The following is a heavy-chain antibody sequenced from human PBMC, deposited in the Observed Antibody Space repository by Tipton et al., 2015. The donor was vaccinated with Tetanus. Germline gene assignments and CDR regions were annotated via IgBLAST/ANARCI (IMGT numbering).Heavy chain of an antibody. Sequence: LRLSCTVSGDSVSTGNFYWRWIRQPPGKGLEWIAFIHHSGLAFSKPSLKSRVSISIDTSQNQFSLRLTSVTAADTAVYFCARNVYTVTNDAFDIWGHGTLVNVSS. V-gene: IGHV4-30-4*01. CDR1: GDSVSTGNFY. CDR3: ARNVYTVTNDAFDI. J-gene: IGHJ3*02. D-gene: IGHD4-11*01. CDR2: IHHSGLA.